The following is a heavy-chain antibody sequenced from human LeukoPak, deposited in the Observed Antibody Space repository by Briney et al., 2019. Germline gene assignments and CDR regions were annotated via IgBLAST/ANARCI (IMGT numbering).Heavy chain of an antibody. D-gene: IGHD1-14*01. CDR1: GGSFSGYY. Sequence: PSETLSLTCAVYGGSFSGYYWSWIRQPPGKGLEWIGEINHSGSTNYNPSLKSRVTISVDTSKNQFSLKLSSVTAADTAVYYCARRPGGYYYYYMDVWGKGTTVTISS. CDR3: ARRPGGYYYYYMDV. J-gene: IGHJ6*03. V-gene: IGHV4-34*01. CDR2: INHSGST.